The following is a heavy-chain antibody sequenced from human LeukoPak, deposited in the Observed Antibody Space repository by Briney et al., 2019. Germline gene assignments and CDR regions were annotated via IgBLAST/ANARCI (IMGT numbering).Heavy chain of an antibody. CDR2: INHSGST. CDR3: ARGYRIAAAGTLDY. Sequence: PSGTLSLTCGVSGGSISSSIRWSWVRQPPGKGLEWIGEINHSGSTNYNPSLKSRVTISVDTSKNQFSLKLSSVTAADTAVYYCARGYRIAAAGTLDYWGQGALVTVSS. V-gene: IGHV4-4*02. D-gene: IGHD6-13*01. J-gene: IGHJ4*02. CDR1: GGSISSSIR.